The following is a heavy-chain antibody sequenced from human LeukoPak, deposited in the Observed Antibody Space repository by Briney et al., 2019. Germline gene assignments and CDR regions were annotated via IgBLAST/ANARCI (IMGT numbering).Heavy chain of an antibody. D-gene: IGHD5-12*01. J-gene: IGHJ4*02. CDR1: GGSISSGDYY. V-gene: IGHV4-30-4*01. CDR2: IYYSGST. CDR3: ARGAEATINDY. Sequence: SETLSLTCTVSGGSISSGDYYWSWIRQPPGKGLEWIGYIYYSGSTYYNPSLKSRVTISVDTSKNQFSLKLSSVTAADTAVYYCARGAEATINDYWGQGTLVTVSS.